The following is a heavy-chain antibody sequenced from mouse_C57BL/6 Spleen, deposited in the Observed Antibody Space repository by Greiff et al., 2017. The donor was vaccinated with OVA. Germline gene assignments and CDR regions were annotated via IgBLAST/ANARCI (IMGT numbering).Heavy chain of an antibody. CDR2: IDPSDSYT. V-gene: IGHV1-50*01. Sequence: VQLQQPGAELVKPGASVKLSCKASGYTFTSYWMQWVKQRPGQGLEWIGEIDPSDSYTNYNQKFKGKATLTVDTSSSTAYMQLSSLTSEDSAVYYCAREGYYGNYVFAYWGQGTLVTVSA. D-gene: IGHD2-1*01. CDR1: GYTFTSYW. J-gene: IGHJ3*01. CDR3: AREGYYGNYVFAY.